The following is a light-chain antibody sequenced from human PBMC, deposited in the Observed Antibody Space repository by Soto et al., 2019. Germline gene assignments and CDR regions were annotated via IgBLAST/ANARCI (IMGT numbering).Light chain of an antibody. Sequence: QSVLTQPPSVSGAPGQRVTISCTGSRSNIGAGYDVHWYQQLPGIAPKLLTYGNSNRPSGVPDRLSASKSGTSASLAITGLQAGDEADYYCQSYDSSLSGVVFGGGTKVTVL. V-gene: IGLV1-40*01. CDR2: GNS. CDR3: QSYDSSLSGVV. CDR1: RSNIGAGYD. J-gene: IGLJ2*01.